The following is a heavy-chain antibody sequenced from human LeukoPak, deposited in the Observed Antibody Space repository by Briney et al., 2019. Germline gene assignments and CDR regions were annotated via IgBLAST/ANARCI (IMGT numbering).Heavy chain of an antibody. D-gene: IGHD3-16*01. V-gene: IGHV4-34*01. CDR1: GGSISSYY. CDR3: ARGLITFDWYFDL. CDR2: INHSGST. Sequence: PSETLSLTCTVSGGSISSYYWSWIRQPPGKGLEWIGEINHSGSTNYNPSLKSRVTISVDTSKNQFSLKLSSVTAADTAVYYCARGLITFDWYFDLWGRGTLVTVSS. J-gene: IGHJ2*01.